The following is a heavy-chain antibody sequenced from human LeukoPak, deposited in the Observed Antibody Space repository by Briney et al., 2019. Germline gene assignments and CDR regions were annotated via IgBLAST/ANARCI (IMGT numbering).Heavy chain of an antibody. D-gene: IGHD3-10*01. CDR1: GYTFTNYW. CDR2: MYPGDSDT. CDR3: AASTYGSGAYVGFDS. V-gene: IGHV5-51*01. J-gene: IGHJ4*02. Sequence: GESLKISCKGSGYTFTNYWIGWVRQMPGKDLEWMGIMYPGDSDTRYSPSFQGQVTISADRSVSTTYLQWSSLKASDTAIYYCAASTYGSGAYVGFDSWGQGTLVSVSS.